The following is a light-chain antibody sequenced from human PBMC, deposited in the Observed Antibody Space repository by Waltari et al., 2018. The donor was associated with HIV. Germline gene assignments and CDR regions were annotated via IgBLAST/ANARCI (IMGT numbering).Light chain of an antibody. V-gene: IGLV2-23*02. CDR2: EVS. CDR1: SSDVGRYNV. J-gene: IGLJ2*01. CDR3: CSYAGSSTYVV. Sequence: QSALPQPASVSGSPGQSLTISCTGTSSDVGRYNVVSWYQQHPGKAPKLMIYEVSKRPSGVSNRFSGSKSGNTASLTISGLQAEDEADYHCCSYAGSSTYVVFGGGTKLTVL.